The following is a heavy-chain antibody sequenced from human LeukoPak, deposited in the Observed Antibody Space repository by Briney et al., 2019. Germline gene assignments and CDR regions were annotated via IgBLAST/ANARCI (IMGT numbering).Heavy chain of an antibody. CDR3: ARDLAIAAAGTRGLVDY. J-gene: IGHJ4*02. CDR1: GFTFSSYG. Sequence: PGGSLRLSCAASGFTFSSYGMHWVRQAPGKGLEWVAFMQYDGSTKFYADSVKGRFTISRDNSKNTLYLQMNSLRAEDTAVYYCARDLAIAAAGTRGLVDYWGQGTLVTVSS. CDR2: MQYDGSTK. D-gene: IGHD6-13*01. V-gene: IGHV3-30*02.